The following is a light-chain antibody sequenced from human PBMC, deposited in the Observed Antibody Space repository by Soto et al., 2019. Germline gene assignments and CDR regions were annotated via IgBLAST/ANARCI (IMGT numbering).Light chain of an antibody. CDR3: EPSHSTPHT. J-gene: IGKJ5*01. CDR2: SSS. CDR1: QSVFHSSKNKNY. Sequence: DIVMTQSPDSLAVSLGERATINCKSSQSVFHSSKNKNYLAWYQQKPGQPPKLLIYSSSTRDSGVPDRIGGSGSGTDFSPASSGRQTPDLALYDSEPSHSTPHTLGQSPRLE. V-gene: IGKV4-1*01.